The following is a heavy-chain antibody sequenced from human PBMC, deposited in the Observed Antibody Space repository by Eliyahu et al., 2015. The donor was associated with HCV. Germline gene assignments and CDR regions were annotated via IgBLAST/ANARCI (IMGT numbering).Heavy chain of an antibody. CDR2: IRSKTNNYAT. Sequence: EVQLVESGGGLVQPGGSLKLSCAASGFTFSGSPMHWVRQASGRGLEWVGRIRSKTNNYATAYAASVKGRFTISRDDSKNTAYLQMHSLKTEDTAVYYCSRRLGIVVDDTKGVYWGQGTLVTVSS. CDR3: SRRLGIVVDDTKGVY. J-gene: IGHJ4*02. D-gene: IGHD6-19*01. CDR1: GFTFSGSP. V-gene: IGHV3-73*01.